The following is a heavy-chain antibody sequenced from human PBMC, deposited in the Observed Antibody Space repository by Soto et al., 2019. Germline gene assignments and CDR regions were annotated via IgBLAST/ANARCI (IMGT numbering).Heavy chain of an antibody. CDR2: INSGSGYT. CDR3: ARDRGGYCSGGSCSEAWFDP. V-gene: IGHV1-3*05. Sequence: QVQLVQSGAEEKRPGASVKISCKASGYTFSSYPIHWVRQAPGHRLEWMGWINSGSGYTKYSQKFQARVSITRDTSASTAYMQLSSLRSEDTAVYYCARDRGGYCSGGSCSEAWFDPWGQGTLVTVSS. D-gene: IGHD2-15*01. CDR1: GYTFSSYP. J-gene: IGHJ5*02.